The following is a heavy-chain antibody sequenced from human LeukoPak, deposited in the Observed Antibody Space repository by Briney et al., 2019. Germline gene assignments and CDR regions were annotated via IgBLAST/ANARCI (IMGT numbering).Heavy chain of an antibody. D-gene: IGHD6-13*01. CDR3: TTDHWQQLAIDY. J-gene: IGHJ4*02. CDR1: GIIFSDHW. Sequence: GGSPRLSCAASGIIFSDHWMTWVRQAPGKGLEWVATIKTDGRQIYYVDSVKGRFTISRDNAKNSLFLQMNSLKTEDTAVYYCTTDHWQQLAIDYWGQGTLVTVSS. V-gene: IGHV3-7*03. CDR2: IKTDGRQI.